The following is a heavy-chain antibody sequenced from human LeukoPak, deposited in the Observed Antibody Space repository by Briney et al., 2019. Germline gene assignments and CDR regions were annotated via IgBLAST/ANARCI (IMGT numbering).Heavy chain of an antibody. CDR1: GGSFSGYY. Sequence: SETLSLTCAVYGGSFSGYYWSWIRQPPGKGLEWIGEINHSGSTNYNPSLKSRVTISVDTSKNQFSLNLSSVTAADTAVYYCARGLNYYDSSGYYGDYWGQGTLVTVSS. CDR2: INHSGST. CDR3: ARGLNYYDSSGYYGDY. J-gene: IGHJ4*02. D-gene: IGHD3-22*01. V-gene: IGHV4-34*01.